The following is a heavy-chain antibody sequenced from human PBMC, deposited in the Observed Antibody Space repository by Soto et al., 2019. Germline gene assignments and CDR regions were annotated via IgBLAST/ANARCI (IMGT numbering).Heavy chain of an antibody. CDR3: ARGGAGFVVVPAATNAFHI. V-gene: IGHV4-31*03. CDR1: GASIRGGGYY. D-gene: IGHD2-2*01. CDR2: IFDTGRT. J-gene: IGHJ3*02. Sequence: SETLSLTCTVSGASIRGGGYYWSWIRQQPGKGLEWIGYIFDTGRTAYNPSLRSRLTISIDTSANQLSLSLSSVTAADTAIYYCARGGAGFVVVPAATNAFHIWGQGTMVTVSS.